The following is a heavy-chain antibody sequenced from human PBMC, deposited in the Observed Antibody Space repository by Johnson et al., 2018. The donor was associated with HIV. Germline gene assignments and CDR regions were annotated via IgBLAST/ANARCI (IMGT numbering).Heavy chain of an antibody. Sequence: VQLVESGGDLVKPGGSLRLSCAASGFTVSSYAMSWVRQAPGKGLEWVSVITWNSGSIGYADSVKGRFTISRDNAKNSLYLQMNSLRAEDTALYSCAKDRALAAAGWPSDAFDIWGQGTMVTVSS. V-gene: IGHV3-9*01. CDR2: ITWNSGSI. CDR1: GFTVSSYA. J-gene: IGHJ3*02. D-gene: IGHD6-13*01. CDR3: AKDRALAAAGWPSDAFDI.